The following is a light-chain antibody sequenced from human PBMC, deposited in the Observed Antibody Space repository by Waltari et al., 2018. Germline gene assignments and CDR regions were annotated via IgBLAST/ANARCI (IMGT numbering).Light chain of an antibody. V-gene: IGKV1-39*01. J-gene: IGKJ1*01. CDR2: AAS. CDR3: QETYSTGT. Sequence: DIQMTQSPSSLSASVGDRVTITCRASQFIANRLSWYQQRPGKAPRLLIYAASNVHSGVSSRFSGSGSGTDFTLTISDLQSEDFGTYYCQETYSTGTFGQGTKVDMK. CDR1: QFIANR.